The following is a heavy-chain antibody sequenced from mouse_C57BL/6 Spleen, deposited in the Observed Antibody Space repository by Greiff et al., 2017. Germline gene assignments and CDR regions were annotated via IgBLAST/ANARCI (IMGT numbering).Heavy chain of an antibody. J-gene: IGHJ4*01. CDR3: ARASGSYYVMDY. CDR1: GYTFTDYY. CDR2: INPKNGGT. Sequence: VQLQQSGPELVKPGASVKISCKASGYTFTDYYFNWVKQRHGKSLEWIGDINPKNGGTSYNQKFKGKATLTVDKSSSTAYMELRSLTSEDSAVYYCARASGSYYVMDYWGQGTSVTVSS. V-gene: IGHV1-26*01. D-gene: IGHD6-1*01.